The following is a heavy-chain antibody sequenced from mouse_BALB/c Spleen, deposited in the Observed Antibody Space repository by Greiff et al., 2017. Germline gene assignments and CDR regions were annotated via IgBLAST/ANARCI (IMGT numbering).Heavy chain of an antibody. V-gene: IGHV5-4*02. CDR2: ISDGGSYT. J-gene: IGHJ2*01. CDR3: ARGGSSGFDY. D-gene: IGHD3-1*01. Sequence: EVNLEESGGGLVKPGGSLKLSCAASGFTFSDYYMYWVRQTPEKRLEWVATISDGGSYTYYPDSVKGRFTISRDNAKNNLYLQMSSLKSEDTAMYYCARGGSSGFDYWGQGTTLTVSS. CDR1: GFTFSDYY.